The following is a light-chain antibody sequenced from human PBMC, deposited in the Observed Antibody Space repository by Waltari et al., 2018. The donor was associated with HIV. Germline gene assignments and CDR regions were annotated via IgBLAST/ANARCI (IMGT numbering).Light chain of an antibody. CDR3: LQEYTYPRT. CDR2: GAS. J-gene: IGKJ3*01. V-gene: IGKV1-6*01. CDR1: QGIRND. Sequence: AIQMTQSPSSLSASVGDNVTITCRASQGIRNDLGWYQHRPGKAPKLLIYGASTLDSGVPSRFSGGRSGTVFTLTVNSLQPEDFATYYCLQEYTYPRTFGPGTKVDV.